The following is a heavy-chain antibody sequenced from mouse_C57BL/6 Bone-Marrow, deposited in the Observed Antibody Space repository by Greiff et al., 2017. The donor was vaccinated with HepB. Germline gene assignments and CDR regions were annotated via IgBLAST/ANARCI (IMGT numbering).Heavy chain of an antibody. D-gene: IGHD2-2*01. CDR2: INSDGGST. CDR1: EYEFPSHD. V-gene: IGHV5-2*01. CDR3: AILWFGERYAMDY. J-gene: IGHJ4*01. Sequence: EVKLMESGGGLVQPGESLKLSCESNEYEFPSHDMSWVRKTPEKRLELVAAINSDGGSTYYPDTMERRFIISRDNTKKTLYLQMSSLRSEDTALYYCAILWFGERYAMDYWGQGTSVTVSS.